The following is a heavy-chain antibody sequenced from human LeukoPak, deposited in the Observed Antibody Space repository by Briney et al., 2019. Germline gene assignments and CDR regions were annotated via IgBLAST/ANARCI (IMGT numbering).Heavy chain of an antibody. CDR1: GGSISSGDYY. CDR3: AREPARNSGYDYGIDY. CDR2: IYYSGST. J-gene: IGHJ4*02. V-gene: IGHV4-30-4*01. D-gene: IGHD5-12*01. Sequence: PSETLSLTCTVSGGSISSGDYYWSWIRQPPGKGLEWIGYIYYSGSTYYNPSLKSRVTISVDTSKNQFPLKLSSVTAADTAVYYCAREPARNSGYDYGIDYWGQGTLVTVSS.